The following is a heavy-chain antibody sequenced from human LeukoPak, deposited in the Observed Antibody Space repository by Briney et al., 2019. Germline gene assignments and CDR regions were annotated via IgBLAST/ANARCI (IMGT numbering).Heavy chain of an antibody. CDR1: GGSFSGYY. Sequence: SETLSLTCAVYGGSFSGYYWSWIRQPPGKGLEWIGEINHSGSTNYNPSLKSRVTISVDTSKNQFSLKLSSVTAADTAVYYCARFGVVTVHPWFDPWGQGTLVTVSS. J-gene: IGHJ5*02. CDR2: INHSGST. CDR3: ARFGVVTVHPWFDP. D-gene: IGHD2-21*02. V-gene: IGHV4-34*01.